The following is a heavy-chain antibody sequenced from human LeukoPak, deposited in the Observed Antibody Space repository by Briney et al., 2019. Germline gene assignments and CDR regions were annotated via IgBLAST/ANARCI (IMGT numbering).Heavy chain of an antibody. CDR3: ATVPKYYYDSSDFDY. J-gene: IGHJ4*02. V-gene: IGHV3-48*04. CDR1: GFAFSSNS. Sequence: GGSLRLSCAASGFAFSSNSMNWVRQAPGKGLEWLSYISSSGSTIYYADSVKGRFTISRDNAKNSLYLQMNSLRAEDTAVYYCATVPKYYYDSSDFDYWGQGTLVTVSS. CDR2: ISSSGSTI. D-gene: IGHD3-22*01.